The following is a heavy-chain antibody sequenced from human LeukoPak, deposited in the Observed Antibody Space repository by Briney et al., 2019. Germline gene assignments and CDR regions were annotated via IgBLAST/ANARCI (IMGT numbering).Heavy chain of an antibody. CDR1: GFPFIEYS. Sequence: GGSLRLSCTASGFPFIEYSMNWVRQVPGKGLEWSSYIGIDSGNTKYADSVRGRFTISADKTKNSLYLQMTSLRVDDTAVYYCARDHNYAFDNWGQGTLVSVAS. V-gene: IGHV3-48*01. CDR2: IGIDSGNT. J-gene: IGHJ4*02. D-gene: IGHD1-1*01. CDR3: ARDHNYAFDN.